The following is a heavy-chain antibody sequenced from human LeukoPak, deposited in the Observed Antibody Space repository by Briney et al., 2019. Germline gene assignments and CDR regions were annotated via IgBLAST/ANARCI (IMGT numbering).Heavy chain of an antibody. V-gene: IGHV3-7*04. Sequence: PGGSLRLSCAASGFTFSNYAMNWVRQAPGKGLEWVANIKQDGSEKYYVDSVKGRFTISRDNAKNSLYLQMNSLRAEDTAVYYCARGLIVVVPAAIGSDYWGQGTLVTVSS. J-gene: IGHJ4*02. CDR3: ARGLIVVVPAAIGSDY. CDR1: GFTFSNYA. D-gene: IGHD2-2*02. CDR2: IKQDGSEK.